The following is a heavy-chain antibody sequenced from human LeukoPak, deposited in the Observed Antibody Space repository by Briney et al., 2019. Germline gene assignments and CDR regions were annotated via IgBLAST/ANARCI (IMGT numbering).Heavy chain of an antibody. V-gene: IGHV4-39*07. CDR2: IYYSGST. CDR3: ARVGDSSGYYPVD. J-gene: IGHJ4*02. D-gene: IGHD3-22*01. Sequence: SETLSLTCTVSGGSISSSSYYWGWIRQPPGRGLEWIGSIYYSGSTYYNASLKSRVTISVDTSKKQFSLKLSSVTAADTAVYYCARVGDSSGYYPVDWGQGTLVTVSS. CDR1: GGSISSSSYY.